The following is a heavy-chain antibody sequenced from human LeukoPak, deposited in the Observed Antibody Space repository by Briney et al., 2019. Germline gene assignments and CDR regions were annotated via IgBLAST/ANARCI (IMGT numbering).Heavy chain of an antibody. CDR3: ARDRPTGSYYSIDY. V-gene: IGHV3-33*01. D-gene: IGHD1-26*01. CDR2: IWYDGSNK. J-gene: IGHJ4*02. Sequence: PGGSLRLSCAASGFTFNEFGVHWVRQAPGQGLEWVALIWYDGSNKYYADSVKGRFTISRDNSKNTVYLQMNGLRVEDTAIYYCARDRPTGSYYSIDYWGQGTLATVSS. CDR1: GFTFNEFG.